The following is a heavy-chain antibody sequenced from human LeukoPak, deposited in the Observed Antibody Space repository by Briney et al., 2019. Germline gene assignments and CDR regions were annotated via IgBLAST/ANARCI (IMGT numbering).Heavy chain of an antibody. CDR1: GFTFSSYS. CDR2: ISSSSSYI. J-gene: IGHJ4*02. V-gene: IGHV3-21*01. Sequence: GGSLRLSCAASGFTFSSYSMNWVRQAPGKGLEWVSSISSSSSYIYYADSVKGRFTISRDNAKNSLYLQMNSLRAEDTAVYYCARGYYYDSSGCYYVFPGDHLTFDYWGQGTLVTVSS. D-gene: IGHD3-22*01. CDR3: ARGYYYDSSGCYYVFPGDHLTFDY.